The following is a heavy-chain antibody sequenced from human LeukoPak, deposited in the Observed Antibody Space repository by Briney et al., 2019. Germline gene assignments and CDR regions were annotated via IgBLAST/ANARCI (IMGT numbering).Heavy chain of an antibody. Sequence: GGSLRLSCAASGFPFSSYSMNWVRQAPGKGLEWVSSISSSSSYIYYADSVKGRFTISRDNAKNSLYLQMNSLRAEDTAVYYCARDRYSSSWYTHDYWGQGTLVTVSS. CDR1: GFPFSSYS. CDR2: ISSSSSYI. D-gene: IGHD6-13*01. V-gene: IGHV3-21*01. J-gene: IGHJ4*02. CDR3: ARDRYSSSWYTHDY.